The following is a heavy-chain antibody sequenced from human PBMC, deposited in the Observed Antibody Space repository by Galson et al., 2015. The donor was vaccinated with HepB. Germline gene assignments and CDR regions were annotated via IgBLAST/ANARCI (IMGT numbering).Heavy chain of an antibody. V-gene: IGHV3-33*08. J-gene: IGHJ2*01. CDR2: IWYDGSNK. CDR3: AREGNTMVRGVPRRWYFDL. CDR1: GFTFSSYG. D-gene: IGHD3-10*01. Sequence: LRLSCAASGFTFSSYGMHWVRQAPGKGLEWVAVIWYDGSNKYYADSVKGRFTISRDNSKNTLYLQINSLRAEDTAVYYCAREGNTMVRGVPRRWYFDLWGRGTLVTVSS.